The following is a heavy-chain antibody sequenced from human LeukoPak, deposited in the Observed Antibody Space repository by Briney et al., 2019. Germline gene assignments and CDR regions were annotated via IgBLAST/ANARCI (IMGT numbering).Heavy chain of an antibody. CDR1: GGSISSSSYY. Sequence: SETLSLTCTVSGGSISSSSYYWGWIRQPPGKGLEWIGSIYYSGSTYYNPSLKSRVTISVDTSKNQFSLKLSSVTAADTAVYYCARGKYDSSGYYYLEGYFDYWGQGTLVTVSS. D-gene: IGHD3-22*01. V-gene: IGHV4-39*07. J-gene: IGHJ4*02. CDR2: IYYSGST. CDR3: ARGKYDSSGYYYLEGYFDY.